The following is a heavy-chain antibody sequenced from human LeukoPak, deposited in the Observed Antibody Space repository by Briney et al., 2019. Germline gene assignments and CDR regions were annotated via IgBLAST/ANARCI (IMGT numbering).Heavy chain of an antibody. J-gene: IGHJ6*02. D-gene: IGHD6-13*01. Sequence: GASVKVSCKASGYTFTSYYMHWVRQAPGQGLEWMGITNPSGGSTSYAQKFQGRVTMTRDTSTSTVYMELSSLRSEDTAVYYCARGPQMEQQLVQYYYYGMDVWGQGTTVTVSS. CDR3: ARGPQMEQQLVQYYYYGMDV. V-gene: IGHV1-46*01. CDR2: TNPSGGST. CDR1: GYTFTSYY.